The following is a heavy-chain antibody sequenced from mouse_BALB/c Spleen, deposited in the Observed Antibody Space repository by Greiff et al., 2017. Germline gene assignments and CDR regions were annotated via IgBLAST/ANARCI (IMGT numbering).Heavy chain of an antibody. CDR1: GFTFSSYT. V-gene: IGHV5-12-2*01. D-gene: IGHD1-1*01. CDR2: ISNGGGST. J-gene: IGHJ1*01. CDR3: ARHLITTVPHWYFDV. Sequence: EVQLVESGGGLVQPGGSLKLSCAASGFTFSSYTMSWVRQTPEKRLEWVAYISNGGGSTYYPDTVKGRFTISRDNAKNTLYLQMSSLKSEDTAMYYCARHLITTVPHWYFDVWGAGTTVTVSS.